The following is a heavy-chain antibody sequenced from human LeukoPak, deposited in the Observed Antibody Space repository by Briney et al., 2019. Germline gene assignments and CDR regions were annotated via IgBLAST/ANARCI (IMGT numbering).Heavy chain of an antibody. CDR2: IIPIFGTA. CDR3: ARAASVYYDFWSGYLGNFDY. CDR1: GGTFCSYA. V-gene: IGHV1-69*01. D-gene: IGHD3-3*01. J-gene: IGHJ4*02. Sequence: SVKVSCKASGGTFCSYAISWVRQAPGQGLEWMGGIIPIFGTANYAQKFQGRVTITADESTSTAYMELSSLRSEDTAVYYCARAASVYYDFWSGYLGNFDYWGQGTLVTVSS.